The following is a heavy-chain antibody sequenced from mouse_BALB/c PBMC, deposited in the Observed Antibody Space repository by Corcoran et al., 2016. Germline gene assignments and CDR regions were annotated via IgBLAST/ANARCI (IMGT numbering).Heavy chain of an antibody. CDR3: AREPRAMDY. CDR1: GYTLTYYG. V-gene: IGHV9-3-1*01. Sequence: QIQLVQSGPELTKPGETVKISCKASGYTLTYYGMNWVKQAPGKGLKWMGWINTYTGEPTYADDFKGRFAFSLETSASTAYLQINNLKNEDTATYFCAREPRAMDYWGQGTSVTVSS. CDR2: INTYTGEP. J-gene: IGHJ4*01.